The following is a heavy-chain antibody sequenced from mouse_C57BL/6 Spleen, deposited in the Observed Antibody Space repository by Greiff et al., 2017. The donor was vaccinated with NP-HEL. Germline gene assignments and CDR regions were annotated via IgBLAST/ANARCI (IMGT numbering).Heavy chain of an antibody. Sequence: EVQLVESGGGLVQPGGSMKLSCVASGFTFSNYWMNWVRQSPEKGLEWVAQIRLKSDNYATHYAESVKGRFTISRDDSKSSVYLQMNNLRAEDTGIYYCTALYDGYLAWFAYWGQGTLVTVPA. CDR3: TALYDGYLAWFAY. V-gene: IGHV6-3*01. J-gene: IGHJ3*01. CDR1: GFTFSNYW. D-gene: IGHD2-3*01. CDR2: IRLKSDNYAT.